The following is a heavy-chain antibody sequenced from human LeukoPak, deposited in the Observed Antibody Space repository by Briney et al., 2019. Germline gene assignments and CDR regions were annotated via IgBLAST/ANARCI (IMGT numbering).Heavy chain of an antibody. D-gene: IGHD1-26*01. CDR1: GGSISSGGYY. J-gene: IGHJ4*02. CDR2: IYHSGST. V-gene: IGHV4-30-2*01. Sequence: SETLSLTCTVSGGSISSGGYYWSWVRQPPGKGLEWIGYIYHSGSTYYNPSLKSRVTISVDTSKNQFSLKLSSVTAADTAVYYCARDLYSGSYRSGLDYWGQGTLVTVSS. CDR3: ARDLYSGSYRSGLDY.